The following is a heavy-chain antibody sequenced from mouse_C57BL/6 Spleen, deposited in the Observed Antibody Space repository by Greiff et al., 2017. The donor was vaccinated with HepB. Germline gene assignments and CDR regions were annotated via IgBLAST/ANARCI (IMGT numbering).Heavy chain of an antibody. Sequence: EVKLVESGGGLVKPGGSLKLSCAASGFTFSDYGMHWVRQAPEKGLEWVAYISSGSSTIYYADTVKGRFTISRDNAKNTLFLQMTSLRSEDTAMYYCARESYYGSSPFDYWGQGTTLTVSS. D-gene: IGHD1-1*01. CDR2: ISSGSSTI. CDR3: ARESYYGSSPFDY. J-gene: IGHJ2*01. V-gene: IGHV5-17*01. CDR1: GFTFSDYG.